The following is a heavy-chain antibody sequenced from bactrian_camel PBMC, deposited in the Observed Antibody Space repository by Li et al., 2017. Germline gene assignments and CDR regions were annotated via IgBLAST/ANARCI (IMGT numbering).Heavy chain of an antibody. D-gene: IGHD3*01. J-gene: IGHJ4*01. CDR1: GFTFRNYA. Sequence: VQLVESGGGVAQPGGSLRLSCAPSGFTFRNYAMSWVRQAPGKGLEWVSTVNRGGVSTTYADSVKGRFTISRDDAKNTLYLQLDSLKTEDAAMYYCSKDNGMGGFDWGLGTQVTVS. V-gene: IGHV3S42*01. CDR2: VNRGGVST. CDR3: SKDNGMGGFD.